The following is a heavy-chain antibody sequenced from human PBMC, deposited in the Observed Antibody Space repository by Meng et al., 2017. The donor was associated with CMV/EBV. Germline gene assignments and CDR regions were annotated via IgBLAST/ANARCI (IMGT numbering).Heavy chain of an antibody. V-gene: IGHV1-18*01. J-gene: IGHJ5*02. D-gene: IGHD3-10*01. Sequence: QVQLVSAASQVKTPGPSVKVSCKSSGYTFTSYGISWVRQALGQGLEWMGWISAYNGNTNYAQKLQGRVTMTTDTSTSTAYMELRSLRSDDTAVYYCARNYYGSGSWFDPWGQGTLVTVSS. CDR2: ISAYNGNT. CDR3: ARNYYGSGSWFDP. CDR1: GYTFTSYG.